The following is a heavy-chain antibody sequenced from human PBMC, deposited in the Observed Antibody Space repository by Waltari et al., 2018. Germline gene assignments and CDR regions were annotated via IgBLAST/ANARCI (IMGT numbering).Heavy chain of an antibody. J-gene: IGHJ2*01. V-gene: IGHV4-34*01. D-gene: IGHD3-22*01. CDR2: INHSGST. CDR1: GGSFSGYY. CDR3: ARTDRTLTPDYWYFDL. Sequence: QVQLQQWGAGLLKPSETLSLTCAVYGGSFSGYYWSWIRQPPGKGLEWIGEINHSGSTNYNPSLKSRVTISVDTSKNQFSLKLSSVTAADTAVYYCARTDRTLTPDYWYFDLWGRGTLVTVSS.